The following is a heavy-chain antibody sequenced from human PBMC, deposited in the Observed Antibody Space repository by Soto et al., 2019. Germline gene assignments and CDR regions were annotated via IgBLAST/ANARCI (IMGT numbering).Heavy chain of an antibody. Sequence: SETLSLTCAVYGGSFSGYYWSWIRQPPGKGLEWIGEINHSGSTNYNPSLKSRVTISVDTSKNQFSLKLSSVTAADTAVYYCARGTAAAGTVYYYMDVWGKG. CDR1: GGSFSGYY. D-gene: IGHD6-13*01. CDR2: INHSGST. V-gene: IGHV4-34*01. CDR3: ARGTAAAGTVYYYMDV. J-gene: IGHJ6*03.